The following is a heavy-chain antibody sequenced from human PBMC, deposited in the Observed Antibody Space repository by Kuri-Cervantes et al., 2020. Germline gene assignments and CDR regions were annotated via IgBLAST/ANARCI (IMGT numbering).Heavy chain of an antibody. CDR3: ARVGRLGQARGGSWFDP. CDR1: GYTFISYG. CDR2: INPNSGGT. D-gene: IGHD3-10*01. J-gene: IGHJ5*02. V-gene: IGHV1-2*02. Sequence: ASVKVSCKASGYTFISYGISWVRQAPGQGLEWMGWINPNSGGTNYAQKFQGRVTMTRYTSISTAYMELSRLRSDDTAVYYFARVGRLGQARGGSWFDPWGQGTLVTVSS.